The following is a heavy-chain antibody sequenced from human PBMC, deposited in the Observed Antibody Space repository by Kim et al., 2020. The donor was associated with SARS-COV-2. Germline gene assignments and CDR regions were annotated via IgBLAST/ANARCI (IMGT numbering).Heavy chain of an antibody. Sequence: ASVKVSCKASGYTFTGYYMHWVRQAPGQGLEWMGWINPNSGGTNYAQKFQGRVTMTRDTSISTAYMELSRLRSDDTAVYYCARAWVFYGSGSYHLGYWGQETLVTVSS. D-gene: IGHD3-10*01. J-gene: IGHJ4*02. CDR3: ARAWVFYGSGSYHLGY. V-gene: IGHV1-2*02. CDR1: GYTFTGYY. CDR2: INPNSGGT.